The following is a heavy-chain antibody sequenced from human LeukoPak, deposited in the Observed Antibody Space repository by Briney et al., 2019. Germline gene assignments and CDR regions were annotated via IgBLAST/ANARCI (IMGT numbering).Heavy chain of an antibody. J-gene: IGHJ3*02. Sequence: PGRSLRLSCAASGFTFSSYAMSWVRQAPGKGLEWVSAISGSGGSTYYADSVKGRFTISRDNSKNTLYLQMNSLRAEDTAVYYCAKDLYYDFSTDAFDIWGQGTMVTVSS. CDR1: GFTFSSYA. V-gene: IGHV3-23*01. CDR3: AKDLYYDFSTDAFDI. D-gene: IGHD3-3*01. CDR2: ISGSGGST.